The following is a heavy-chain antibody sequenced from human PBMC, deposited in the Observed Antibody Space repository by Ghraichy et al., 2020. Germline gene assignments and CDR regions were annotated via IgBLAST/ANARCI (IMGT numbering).Heavy chain of an antibody. CDR1: GGSISSSSYY. J-gene: IGHJ4*02. Sequence: SETLSLTCTVSGGSISSSSYYWGWIRQPPGKGLEWIGSIYYSGSTYYNPSLKSRVTISVDTSKNQFSLKLSSVTAADTAVYYCASSPSLDTAMVFDYWGQGTLVTVSS. V-gene: IGHV4-39*01. D-gene: IGHD5-18*01. CDR2: IYYSGST. CDR3: ASSPSLDTAMVFDY.